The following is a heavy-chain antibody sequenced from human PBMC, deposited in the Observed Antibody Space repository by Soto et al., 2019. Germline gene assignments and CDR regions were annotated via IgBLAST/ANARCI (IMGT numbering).Heavy chain of an antibody. CDR2: ISYDGSNK. CDR3: AKDLNRRADC. CDR1: GFIFSNYG. J-gene: IGHJ4*02. Sequence: QVQLVESGGGVVQPGRSLRLSCAASGFIFSNYGMHWVRQAPGEGLEWVAAISYDGSNKYYVDSVKGRFTISRDNSKNTLYLQLNSRRAEDTGVYYCAKDLNRRADCWGQGTLVPVSS. V-gene: IGHV3-30*18.